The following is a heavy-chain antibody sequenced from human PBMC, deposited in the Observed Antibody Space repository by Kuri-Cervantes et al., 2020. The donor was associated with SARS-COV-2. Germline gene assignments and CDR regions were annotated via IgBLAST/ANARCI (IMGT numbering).Heavy chain of an antibody. Sequence: SVTVSCKASGGTFRSYSVNWVRQAPGQGLEWMGRIIPTFDTATYAQKFQGRVIFTADESSSTAYMEVNSLTSEDTAVYYCARAPYSSGWWGYRGCYMDVWGKGTTVTVSS. J-gene: IGHJ6*03. CDR1: GGTFRSYS. V-gene: IGHV1-69*13. D-gene: IGHD6-19*01. CDR3: ARAPYSSGWWGYRGCYMDV. CDR2: IIPTFDTA.